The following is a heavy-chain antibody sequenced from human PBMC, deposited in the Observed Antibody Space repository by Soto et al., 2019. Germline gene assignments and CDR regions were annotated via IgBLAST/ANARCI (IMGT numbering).Heavy chain of an antibody. D-gene: IGHD3-22*01. CDR2: IYHSGST. CDR1: GGSISSGGYY. J-gene: IGHJ6*02. V-gene: IGHV4-39*07. Sequence: PSETLSLTCTVSGGSISSGGYYWSWVRQPPGKGLEWIGEIYHSGSTNYNPSLKSRVTISVDKSKNQFSLKLSSVTAADTAVYYCARDWGSSGYYSFGYYYYGMDVWGQGTTVTVSS. CDR3: ARDWGSSGYYSFGYYYYGMDV.